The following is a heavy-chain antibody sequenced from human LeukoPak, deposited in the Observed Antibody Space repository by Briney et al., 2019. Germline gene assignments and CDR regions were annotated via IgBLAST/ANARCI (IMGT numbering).Heavy chain of an antibody. D-gene: IGHD4-23*01. CDR1: RYTFTTYD. J-gene: IGHJ5*02. CDR3: ARGPTVVTGFDP. CDR2: MNPKSGNT. Sequence: ASVKVSCKASRYTFTTYDINWVRQATGQGLEWMGWMNPKSGNTGYAQKFQGRVTMTRNTSISTAYMELSSLRSEDTAVYYCARGPTVVTGFDPWGQGTLVTVSS. V-gene: IGHV1-8*01.